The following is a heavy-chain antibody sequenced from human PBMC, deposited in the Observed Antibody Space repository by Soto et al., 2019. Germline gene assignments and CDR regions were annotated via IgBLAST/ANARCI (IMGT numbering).Heavy chain of an antibody. CDR3: AREGTTTVTTFIDY. CDR1: GYTFTGYY. CDR2: INPNSGGT. J-gene: IGHJ4*02. Sequence: GASVKVSCKASGYTFTGYYMHWVRQAPGQGLEWMGWINPNSGGTNYAQKFQGRVTMTRDTSISTAYMELSRLRSDDTAVYYCAREGTTTVTTFIDYWGQGTLVTVSS. D-gene: IGHD4-17*01. V-gene: IGHV1-2*02.